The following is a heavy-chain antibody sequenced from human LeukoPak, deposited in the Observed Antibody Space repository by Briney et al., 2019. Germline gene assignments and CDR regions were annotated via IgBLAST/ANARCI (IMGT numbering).Heavy chain of an antibody. V-gene: IGHV1-24*01. D-gene: IGHD3-10*01. CDR3: ATDQPGAGLGFRYGSGSYNGMDV. CDR1: GYTLTELS. CDR2: FDPEDGET. Sequence: ASVKVSCKVSGYTLTELSMHWVRQTPGKGLEWMGGFDPEDGETLYAQKFQGRVTMTEDTSTDTAYMELSSLRSEDTAVYYCATDQPGAGLGFRYGSGSYNGMDVWGQGTTVTVFS. J-gene: IGHJ6*02.